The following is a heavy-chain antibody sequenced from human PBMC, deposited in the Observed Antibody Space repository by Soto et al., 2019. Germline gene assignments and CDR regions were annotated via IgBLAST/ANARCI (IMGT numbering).Heavy chain of an antibody. V-gene: IGHV3-74*01. Sequence: EVQLVESGGGLVQPGGSLRLSCAASGFTFSGYWVHWVRQAPGKGLVWVSRINSDGSSTTYADSVKGRFTISRDNAKNTLYLQMNSLRAEDTAVYYGARGRHYGSIDVWGQGTMVTVSS. J-gene: IGHJ3*01. CDR3: ARGRHYGSIDV. CDR2: INSDGSST. D-gene: IGHD3-10*01. CDR1: GFTFSGYW.